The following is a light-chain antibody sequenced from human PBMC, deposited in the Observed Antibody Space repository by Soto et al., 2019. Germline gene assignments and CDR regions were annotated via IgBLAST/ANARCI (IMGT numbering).Light chain of an antibody. CDR3: QRYYNAPFT. Sequence: DIQVTQYPSSLSASVGDRVTITCRASQGIKNYLAWYQQKPGEIPKLLIYAAFTLESGIPPRFSGSGSGTDFTLTINNLQPEDVATYYCQRYYNAPFTFGGGTKVDIK. CDR1: QGIKNY. CDR2: AAF. J-gene: IGKJ4*01. V-gene: IGKV1-27*01.